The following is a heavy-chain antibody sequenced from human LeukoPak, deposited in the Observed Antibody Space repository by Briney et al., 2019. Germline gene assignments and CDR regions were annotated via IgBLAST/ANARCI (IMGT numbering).Heavy chain of an antibody. J-gene: IGHJ4*02. V-gene: IGHV3-74*01. CDR2: INSDGSST. D-gene: IGHD2-8*02. CDR3: ATYRQVLLPFES. Sequence: GGSLRLSCAASGFTFSSYWMHWVRQAPGKGLVWVSRINSDGSSTSYADSVKGRFTISRDNAKNTLYLQMNGLRAEDTAIYYCATYRQVLLPFESWGQGTLVTVSS. CDR1: GFTFSSYW.